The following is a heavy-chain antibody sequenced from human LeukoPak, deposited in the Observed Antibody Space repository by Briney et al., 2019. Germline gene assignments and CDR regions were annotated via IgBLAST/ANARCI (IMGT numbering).Heavy chain of an antibody. D-gene: IGHD1-26*01. J-gene: IGHJ3*02. CDR1: GFTFSNAW. Sequence: GGSLRLSCAASGFTFSNAWMSWVRQAPGKGLEWVGRIKSKTDGGTTDYAAPVKGRFTISRDDSKNTLYLQMNSLKTEDTAVYYCTTDHAEWELRGYAFDIWGQGTMVTVSS. V-gene: IGHV3-15*01. CDR2: IKSKTDGGTT. CDR3: TTDHAEWELRGYAFDI.